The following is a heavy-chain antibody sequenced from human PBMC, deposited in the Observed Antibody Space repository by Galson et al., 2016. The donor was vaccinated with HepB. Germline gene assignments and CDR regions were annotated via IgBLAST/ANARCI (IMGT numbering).Heavy chain of an antibody. J-gene: IGHJ4*02. D-gene: IGHD2-15*01. CDR2: FHPADGET. CDR3: TSGDLVLVVAATSFDS. CDR1: GYILSKMS. V-gene: IGHV1-24*01. Sequence: SVKVSCKVSGYILSKMSIHWVRQAPGKGLEWMGGFHPADGETIYAQKFQGRVTMTEDISTDIAYMELNSLRVEDTAVYYCTSGDLVLVVAATSFDSWGQGTLVTVSS.